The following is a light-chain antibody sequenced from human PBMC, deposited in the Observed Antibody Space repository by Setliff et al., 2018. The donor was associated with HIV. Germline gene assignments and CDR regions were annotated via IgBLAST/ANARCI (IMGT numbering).Light chain of an antibody. CDR2: DVT. Sequence: QSALTQPASVSGSPGQSITISCTGTSSDIGSYNFASWYQQHPGKAPKLMISDVTRRPSGVSDRFSGSKSGHTASLTISGLQAEDEADYYCSSYTTSSTYVFGTGTKV. CDR3: SSYTTSSTYV. J-gene: IGLJ1*01. CDR1: SSDIGSYNF. V-gene: IGLV2-14*03.